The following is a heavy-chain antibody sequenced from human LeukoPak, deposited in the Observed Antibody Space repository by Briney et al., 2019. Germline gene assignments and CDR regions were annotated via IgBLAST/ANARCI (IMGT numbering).Heavy chain of an antibody. J-gene: IGHJ3*02. CDR2: IYTSGST. CDR3: ARGGILTRPRDAFDI. CDR1: GGSISSYY. D-gene: IGHD6-13*01. Sequence: PSETLSLTCTVSGGSISSYYWSWIRQPAGKGLEWIGRIYTSGSTNYNPSLKSRVTMSVDTSKNQFSLKLSSVTAADTAVYYCARGGILTRPRDAFDIWGQGIVVTVSS. V-gene: IGHV4-4*07.